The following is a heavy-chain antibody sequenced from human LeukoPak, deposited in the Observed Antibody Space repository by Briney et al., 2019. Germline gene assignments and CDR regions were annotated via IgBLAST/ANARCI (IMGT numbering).Heavy chain of an antibody. CDR2: IKQDGSDK. CDR3: ARTFYDFWRGYYFDY. D-gene: IGHD3-3*01. V-gene: IGHV3-7*01. J-gene: IGHJ4*02. CDR1: GFSFSSYW. Sequence: GGSLRLSCAASGFSFSSYWMSWVRQAPGKGLEWVANIKQDGSDKYYVDSVKGRFTISGDDAKNSLFLQMNSLRAEDTAVYYCARTFYDFWRGYYFDYWGQGTLVTVSS.